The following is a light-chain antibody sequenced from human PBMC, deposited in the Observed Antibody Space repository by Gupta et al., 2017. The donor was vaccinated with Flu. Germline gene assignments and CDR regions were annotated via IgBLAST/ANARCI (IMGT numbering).Light chain of an antibody. CDR2: YYTDSMK. Sequence: GSYNTFWYQQRPERPPRDLRSYYTDSMKHQGSGGPSRFSGSKDAASNAGILVTSGLQSEDEADYYSMSWHSRVGVFGGGTKLTVL. CDR1: GSYN. V-gene: IGLV5-45*01. CDR3: MSWHSRVGV. J-gene: IGLJ2*01.